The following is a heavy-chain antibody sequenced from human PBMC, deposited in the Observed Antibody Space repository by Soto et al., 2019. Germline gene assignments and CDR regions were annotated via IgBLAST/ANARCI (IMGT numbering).Heavy chain of an antibody. CDR2: ISYSGST. J-gene: IGHJ4*02. Sequence: SETLSLTXNVSGGSITTYYWSWIRQPPGKGLEWIGYISYSGSTNYNPSLKGITISEDRSKNQFSLKMGSVTTADTAVYFCASGSGSFLYDFWGQGVLVTVSS. CDR1: GGSITTYY. D-gene: IGHD1-26*01. CDR3: ASGSGSFLYDF. V-gene: IGHV4-59*01.